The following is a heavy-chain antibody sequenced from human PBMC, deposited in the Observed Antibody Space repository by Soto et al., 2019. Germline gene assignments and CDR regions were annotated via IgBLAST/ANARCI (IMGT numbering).Heavy chain of an antibody. V-gene: IGHV1-69*12. D-gene: IGHD6-6*01. CDR3: ARGAYIAARPASYYYYYGMDV. CDR1: GGTFSSYA. J-gene: IGHJ6*02. Sequence: QVQLVQSGAEVKKPGSSVKVSCKASGGTFSSYAISWVRQAPGQGLEWMGGIIPIFGTANYAQKFQGRVTITADESTSTAYMELSSLRSEDTAVYYCARGAYIAARPASYYYYYGMDVWGQVTTVTVSS. CDR2: IIPIFGTA.